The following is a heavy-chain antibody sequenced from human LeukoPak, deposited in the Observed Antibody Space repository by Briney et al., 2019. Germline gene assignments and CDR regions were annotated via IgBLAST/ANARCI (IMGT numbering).Heavy chain of an antibody. V-gene: IGHV3-30-3*01. CDR3: ARDTYYYDSNGYYYIDY. Sequence: GGSLRLSCAASGFTFSSYAMHWVRQAPGKGLEWVAVISYDGSNKYYADSVKGRFTISRDNSKNTLYLQMNSLRAEDTAVYYCARDTYYYDSNGYYYIDYWGQGTLVTVSS. D-gene: IGHD3-22*01. J-gene: IGHJ4*02. CDR1: GFTFSSYA. CDR2: ISYDGSNK.